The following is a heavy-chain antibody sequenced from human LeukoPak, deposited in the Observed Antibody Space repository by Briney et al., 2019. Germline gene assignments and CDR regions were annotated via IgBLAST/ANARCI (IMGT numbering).Heavy chain of an antibody. CDR3: ARDRDGYNREFDY. CDR1: GGTFSSYA. J-gene: IGHJ4*02. CDR2: IIPILGIA. V-gene: IGHV1-69*04. D-gene: IGHD5-24*01. Sequence: PVKVSCKASGGTFSSYAISWVRQAPGQGLEWMGRIIPILGIANYAQKFQGRVTITADKSTSTAYMELSSLRSEDTAVYYCARDRDGYNREFDYWGQGTLVTVSS.